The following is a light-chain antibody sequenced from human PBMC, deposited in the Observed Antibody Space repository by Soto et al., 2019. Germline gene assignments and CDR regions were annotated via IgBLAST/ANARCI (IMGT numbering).Light chain of an antibody. CDR3: QQYDYLPYT. J-gene: IGKJ2*01. CDR2: DAS. Sequence: DIQMTQSPSSLSASVGDKVTITCQADEDITNYLNWYQQKAGKAPKLLIYDASNLETGVPSRFSGSGSGTEFTFTISILQPEDFATYYCQQYDYLPYTFGQGTKLEIK. CDR1: EDITNY. V-gene: IGKV1-33*01.